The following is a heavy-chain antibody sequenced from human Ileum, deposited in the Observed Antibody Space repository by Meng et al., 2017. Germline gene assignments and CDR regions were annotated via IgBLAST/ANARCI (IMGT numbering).Heavy chain of an antibody. J-gene: IGHJ5*02. V-gene: IGHV4-31*03. CDR2: IYYSGST. Sequence: SETLSLTCTVSGGSISSGGYYWSWIRQHPGKGLEWIGYIYYSGSTYYNPSLKSRVTISVDTSKNQFSLKLSSVTAADAAVYYCGRERTDYDDERGWFDPWGQGTLVTVSS. CDR3: GRERTDYDDERGWFDP. CDR1: GGSISSGGYY. D-gene: IGHD4-17*01.